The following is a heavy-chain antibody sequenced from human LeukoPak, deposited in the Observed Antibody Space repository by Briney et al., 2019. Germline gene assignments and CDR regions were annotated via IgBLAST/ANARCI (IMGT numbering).Heavy chain of an antibody. CDR2: IYYSGST. CDR3: ATQSSGYYWYFDL. D-gene: IGHD6-19*01. CDR1: GGSISSYY. V-gene: IGHV4-59*12. Sequence: SETLSLTCTVSGGSISSYYWSWIRQPPGKGLEWIGYIYYSGSTNYNPSLKGRVTISVDTSKNQFSLKLSSVTAADTAVYYCATQSSGYYWYFDLWGRGTLVTVSS. J-gene: IGHJ2*01.